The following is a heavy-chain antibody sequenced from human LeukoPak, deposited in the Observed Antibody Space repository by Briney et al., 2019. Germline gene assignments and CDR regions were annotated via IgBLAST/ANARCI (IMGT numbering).Heavy chain of an antibody. CDR2: IHYSGST. CDR1: GGSISRDSYY. Sequence: SETLSLTCTVSGGSISRDSYYWGWIRQSPGRGLEWIGSIHYSGSTYYNPSLKSRVTISVDTSKNQFSLKLSSVTAADTAVYYCAREDDDTMVRGVIDWYFDLWGRGTLVTVSS. D-gene: IGHD3-10*01. CDR3: AREDDDTMVRGVIDWYFDL. J-gene: IGHJ2*01. V-gene: IGHV4-39*02.